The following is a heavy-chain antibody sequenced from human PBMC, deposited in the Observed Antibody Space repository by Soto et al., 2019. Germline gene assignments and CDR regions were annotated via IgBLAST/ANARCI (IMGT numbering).Heavy chain of an antibody. CDR2: IYFSGTT. V-gene: IGHV4-31*03. Sequence: SETLSLTCTVSGGSISSGDYYWSWIRQHPGKGLEWIGSIYFSGTTDYNPSLKRRVTISVDTSKNQFSLNLSSVTAADTAVYYCARRDRSGFSYWLDTWGQGTLVTVSS. J-gene: IGHJ5*02. CDR1: GGSISSGDYY. CDR3: ARRDRSGFSYWLDT. D-gene: IGHD3-22*01.